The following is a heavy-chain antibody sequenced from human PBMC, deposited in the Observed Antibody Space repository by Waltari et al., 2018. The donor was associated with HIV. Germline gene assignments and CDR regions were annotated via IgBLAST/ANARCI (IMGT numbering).Heavy chain of an antibody. CDR1: GFTFSSYW. Sequence: EVQLVESGGGLVQPGGSLRLSCAASGFTFSSYWMHWVRQAPGKGLVWVSRINSDGSSTSYADSVKGRFTISRDNAKNTLYLQMNSLRAEDTAVYYCAREKITMVQGDAFDIWGQGTMVTVSS. CDR2: INSDGSST. CDR3: AREKITMVQGDAFDI. J-gene: IGHJ3*02. V-gene: IGHV3-74*01. D-gene: IGHD3-10*01.